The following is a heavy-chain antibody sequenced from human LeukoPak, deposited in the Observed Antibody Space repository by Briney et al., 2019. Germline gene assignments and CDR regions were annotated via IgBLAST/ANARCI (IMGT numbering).Heavy chain of an antibody. CDR1: GGSISSGGYY. Sequence: SETLSLTCTVSGGSISSGGYYWSWIRQHPGKGLEWIGYIYYSGSTYYNPSLKSRVTISVDTSKNQFSLKLSSVTAADTAVYYCARAAGTTVTTHWFDPWGQGTLVTVSS. CDR3: ARAAGTTVTTHWFDP. D-gene: IGHD4-17*01. V-gene: IGHV4-31*03. CDR2: IYYSGST. J-gene: IGHJ5*02.